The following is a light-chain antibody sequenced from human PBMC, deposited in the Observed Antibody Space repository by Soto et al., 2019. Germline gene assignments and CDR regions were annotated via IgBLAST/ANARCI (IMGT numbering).Light chain of an antibody. CDR3: QQYYSTPQT. CDR1: QSVLYSPNNNNY. Sequence: DIVMTQSPDSLAVSLGERATINCKSSQSVLYSPNNNNYLAWYQQKPGQPPRLLIYWASTRESGVPDRFSGSGSGTDFTLTISSLQAEDVAVYYCQQYYSTPQTFGQGTKLEIK. CDR2: WAS. V-gene: IGKV4-1*01. J-gene: IGKJ2*01.